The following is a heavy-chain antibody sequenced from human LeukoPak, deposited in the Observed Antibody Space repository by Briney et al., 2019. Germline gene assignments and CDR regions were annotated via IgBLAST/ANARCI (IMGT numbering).Heavy chain of an antibody. D-gene: IGHD6-19*01. CDR3: ARGSGCPDY. CDR1: GFTFSSYS. Sequence: GGSLRLSCAASGFTFSSYSMNWARQAPGKGLEWVSYISSSSSTIYYADSVKGRFTISRDNAKNSLYLQMNSLRAEDTAVYYCARGSGCPDYWGRGTLVTVSS. CDR2: ISSSSSTI. V-gene: IGHV3-48*01. J-gene: IGHJ4*02.